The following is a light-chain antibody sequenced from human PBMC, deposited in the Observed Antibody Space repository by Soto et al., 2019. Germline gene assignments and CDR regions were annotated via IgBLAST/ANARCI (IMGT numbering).Light chain of an antibody. Sequence: QSVLTQPPSASGTPGQRVTISCSGGTSNIGISYVYWYQLLPGTAPKLLIYTNNQRPSGVPDRFSGSKSGTAASLAISGLRSEDDADYDCASWDDSRSGPVFGVGTTLTVL. J-gene: IGLJ3*02. CDR3: ASWDDSRSGPV. V-gene: IGLV1-47*02. CDR1: TSNIGISY. CDR2: TNN.